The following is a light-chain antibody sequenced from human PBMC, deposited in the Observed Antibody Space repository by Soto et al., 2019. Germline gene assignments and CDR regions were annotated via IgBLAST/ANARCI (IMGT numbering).Light chain of an antibody. J-gene: IGLJ2*01. CDR3: QSYDSSLSGVV. Sequence: QSVLTQPPSVSGAPGQRVTISCTGSSSNIGSGYDVHWYQQLPGTAPKLLIHDNTNRPSGVPDRFSGSKSGTSASLAITGLQAEDEADYYCQSYDSSLSGVVFGGGTQLTVL. CDR1: SSNIGSGYD. V-gene: IGLV1-40*01. CDR2: DNT.